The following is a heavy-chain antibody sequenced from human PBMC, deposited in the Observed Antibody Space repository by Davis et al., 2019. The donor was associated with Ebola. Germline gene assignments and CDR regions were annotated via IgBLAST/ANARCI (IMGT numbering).Heavy chain of an antibody. Sequence: ASVKVSCKASGYTFTSYYMHWVRQAPGQGLEWMGIINPSGGSTSYAQKFQGRVTITADESTSTAYMELSSLRSEDTAVYYCASGEVQLWLQAYYYYGMDVWGQGTTVTVSS. CDR3: ASGEVQLWLQAYYYYGMDV. J-gene: IGHJ6*02. V-gene: IGHV1-46*01. CDR1: GYTFTSYY. D-gene: IGHD5-18*01. CDR2: INPSGGST.